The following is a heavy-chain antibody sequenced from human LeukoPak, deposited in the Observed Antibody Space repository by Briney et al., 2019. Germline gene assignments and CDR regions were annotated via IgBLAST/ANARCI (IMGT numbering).Heavy chain of an antibody. J-gene: IGHJ4*02. Sequence: PSETLSLTCTVSGGSISSYYWSWIRQPPGKGLEWIGYIYYSGSTNYNPSLKSRVTISVDTSKNQFSLKLSSVAAADTAVYYCARLFTTVTDYWGQGTLVTVSS. CDR1: GGSISSYY. CDR2: IYYSGST. CDR3: ARLFTTVTDY. D-gene: IGHD4-11*01. V-gene: IGHV4-59*12.